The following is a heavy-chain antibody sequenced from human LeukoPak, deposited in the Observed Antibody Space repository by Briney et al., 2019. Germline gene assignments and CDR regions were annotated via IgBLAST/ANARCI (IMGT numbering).Heavy chain of an antibody. J-gene: IGHJ3*01. CDR3: AKVAYGDYDIFDV. D-gene: IGHD4-17*01. CDR1: GFTFDDYA. Sequence: GGSLRLSCAASGFTFDDYAMHWVRQAPGKGLEWVSGISWNSGSIGYADSVKGRFTISRDNSRGTLHLLMNSLRREDTAVYYCAKVAYGDYDIFDVWGQGTKVIVSS. CDR2: ISWNSGSI. V-gene: IGHV3-9*01.